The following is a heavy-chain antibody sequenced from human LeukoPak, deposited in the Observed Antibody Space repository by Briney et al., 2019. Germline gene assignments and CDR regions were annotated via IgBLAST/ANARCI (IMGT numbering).Heavy chain of an antibody. CDR1: GGSISGYF. J-gene: IGHJ4*02. CDR2: IYSSGSN. V-gene: IGHV4-4*07. CDR3: ARGGYDSSGYHDNYFDY. D-gene: IGHD3-22*01. Sequence: SETLSLTWTVSGGSISGYFWSWIRQPAGKGLEWIGRIYSSGSNNYNPSLKSRVTMSLDTSKNHLSLNLSSVTAADTAVYYCARGGYDSSGYHDNYFDYWGQGTLVTVSS.